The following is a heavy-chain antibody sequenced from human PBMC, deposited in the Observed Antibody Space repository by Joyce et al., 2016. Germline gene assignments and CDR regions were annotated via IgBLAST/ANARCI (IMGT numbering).Heavy chain of an antibody. CDR2: IYSGDNT. V-gene: IGHV3-66*02. CDR1: GFTVSSNY. J-gene: IGHJ5*02. CDR3: ARDLMA. D-gene: IGHD5-24*01. Sequence: EVQLVESGGRLVKPGGSLRLSCAASGFTVSSNYMSWVRRAPGKGLEWISVIYSGDNTYYADSVKGRFTISRDSSNNTVYLQMNSLRAEDTAVYYCARDLMAWGQGTLVTVSS.